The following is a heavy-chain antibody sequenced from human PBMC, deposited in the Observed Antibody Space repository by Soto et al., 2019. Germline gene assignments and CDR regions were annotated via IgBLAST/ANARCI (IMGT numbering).Heavy chain of an antibody. J-gene: IGHJ4*02. Sequence: EVQLVESGGGLVQPGGSLRLSCAASGFTFSSYSMNWVRQAPGKGLEWVSYISSSSSTIYYADSVKGRFTISRDNAKNSLYLQMNSLRAEDTAVYYCAREPRVGGGEDYYFDYWGQGTLVTVSS. D-gene: IGHD3-16*01. CDR1: GFTFSSYS. CDR2: ISSSSSTI. V-gene: IGHV3-48*01. CDR3: AREPRVGGGEDYYFDY.